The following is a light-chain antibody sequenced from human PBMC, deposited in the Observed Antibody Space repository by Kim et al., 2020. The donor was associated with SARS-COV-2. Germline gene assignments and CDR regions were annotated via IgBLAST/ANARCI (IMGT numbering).Light chain of an antibody. CDR3: QQYNNWPPLT. Sequence: SPGERATLSFGASQSVSSNLAWYQQKPGQAPRLLIYGASTRATGIPARFSGSGSGTEFTLTISSLQSEDFAVYYCQQYNNWPPLTFGGGTKVDIK. CDR1: QSVSSN. V-gene: IGKV3-15*01. CDR2: GAS. J-gene: IGKJ4*01.